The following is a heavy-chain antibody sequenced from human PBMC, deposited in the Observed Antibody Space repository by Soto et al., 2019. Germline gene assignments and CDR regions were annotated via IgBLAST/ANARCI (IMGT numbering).Heavy chain of an antibody. J-gene: IGHJ6*02. D-gene: IGHD3-3*01. CDR1: GFTFNYYG. Sequence: QTQVVESGGGVVQPGTSLRLSCAASGFTFNYYGMHWVRQAPGKGLEWMAVISYDGSKQHYADSVKGRFAISRDNSRNTGHLQLNSLRPEDTAVYYCATMGPGPILEDRFYYYGIDVWGQGTTVTVSS. CDR2: ISYDGSKQ. CDR3: ATMGPGPILEDRFYYYGIDV. V-gene: IGHV3-30*03.